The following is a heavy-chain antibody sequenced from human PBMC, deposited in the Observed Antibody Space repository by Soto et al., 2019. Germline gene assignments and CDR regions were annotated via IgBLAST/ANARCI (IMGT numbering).Heavy chain of an antibody. V-gene: IGHV3-53*01. D-gene: IGHD3-10*01. Sequence: PGGSLRLSCAASGFTVSSNYMSWVRQAPGKGLEWVSVIYSGGSTYYADSVKGRFTISGDNSKNTLYLQMNSLRAEDTAVYYCARYFGSGSYQDYYYYGMDVWGQGTTVTVSS. J-gene: IGHJ6*02. CDR3: ARYFGSGSYQDYYYYGMDV. CDR2: IYSGGST. CDR1: GFTVSSNY.